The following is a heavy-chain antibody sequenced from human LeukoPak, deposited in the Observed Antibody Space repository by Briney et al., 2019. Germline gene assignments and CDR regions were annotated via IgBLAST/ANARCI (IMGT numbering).Heavy chain of an antibody. Sequence: SETLSLTCAVYGGSFSGYYWSWIRQPPGKGREWIGEINHSGSTDYNPSLKSRVTISVDTSKNQFSLKLSSVTAADTALYYCARGRYSYGTFDYWGQGTLVTVSS. D-gene: IGHD5-18*01. CDR1: GGSFSGYY. V-gene: IGHV4-34*01. CDR2: INHSGST. CDR3: ARGRYSYGTFDY. J-gene: IGHJ4*02.